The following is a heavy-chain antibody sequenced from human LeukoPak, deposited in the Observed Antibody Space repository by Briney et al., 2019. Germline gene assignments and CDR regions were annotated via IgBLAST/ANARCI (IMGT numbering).Heavy chain of an antibody. V-gene: IGHV3-23*01. D-gene: IGHD3-3*01. J-gene: IGHJ5*02. CDR3: AKHESPYYDFWSGYYTGWTWFDP. CDR2: ITGSGGAT. Sequence: GGSLRLSCAASGFTFSTYAVNWVRQAPGKGLEWVSAITGSGGATYYADSVKGRFTISRDNSKNTLYLQMNSLRAEDTAVYYCAKHESPYYDFWSGYYTGWTWFDPWGQGTLVTVSS. CDR1: GFTFSTYA.